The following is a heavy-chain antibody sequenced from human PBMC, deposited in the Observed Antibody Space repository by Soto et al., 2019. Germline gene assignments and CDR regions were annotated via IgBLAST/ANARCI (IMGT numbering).Heavy chain of an antibody. CDR3: ARDTENSYGLDY. V-gene: IGHV1-46*01. Sequence: ASVKVSCKPSGYTFTSYYMYWVRQAPGQGLEWMGIINPSGGSTSYAQKFQGRVTMTRDTSTSTVYMELSSLRSEDTAVYYCARDTENSYGLDYWGQGTLVTVSS. J-gene: IGHJ4*02. CDR1: GYTFTSYY. D-gene: IGHD5-18*01. CDR2: INPSGGST.